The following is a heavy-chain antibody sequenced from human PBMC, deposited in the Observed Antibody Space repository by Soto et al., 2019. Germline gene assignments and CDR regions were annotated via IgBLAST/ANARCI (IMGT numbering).Heavy chain of an antibody. D-gene: IGHD1-26*01. Sequence: QVQLVESGGGVVQPGTSLRLSCAASGFTFKTHAMHWVRQAPGKGLEWMAVIAYDGNEKSYADSVKGRFTISRDNSKNALYLQINTLRNEDTAVYYCGKDVGDYVPYYYGVDVWGQGTTVTVSS. CDR2: IAYDGNEK. V-gene: IGHV3-30*18. CDR1: GFTFKTHA. J-gene: IGHJ6*02. CDR3: GKDVGDYVPYYYGVDV.